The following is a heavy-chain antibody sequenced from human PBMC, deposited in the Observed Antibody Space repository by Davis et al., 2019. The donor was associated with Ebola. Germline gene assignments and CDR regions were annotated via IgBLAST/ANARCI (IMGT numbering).Heavy chain of an antibody. J-gene: IGHJ4*02. Sequence: SETLSPTCTVAGGSISSHYGSWIRQPPGKGLEWIGYIYYSGSTNYNPSLKSRVTISVDTSKNQFSLKLSSVTAADTAVYYCAGGGYGTSCDYWGQGTLVTVSS. V-gene: IGHV4-59*08. CDR3: AGGGYGTSCDY. CDR2: IYYSGST. D-gene: IGHD5-12*01. CDR1: GGSISSHY.